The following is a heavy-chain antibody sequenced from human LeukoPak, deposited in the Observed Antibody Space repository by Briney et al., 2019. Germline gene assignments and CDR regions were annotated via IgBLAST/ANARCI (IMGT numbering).Heavy chain of an antibody. V-gene: IGHV3-23*01. CDR3: AKEPPGALDC. CDR1: GFTFSIYA. Sequence: GGSLRLSCAASGFTFSIYAMSWVRQAPGKGLEWVSAIGVGGSTYYADSVKGRFTISRDNSRNTLYLQMNSLRAEDTAIYYRAKEPPGALDCWGQGTLVTVSS. J-gene: IGHJ4*02. CDR2: IGVGGST.